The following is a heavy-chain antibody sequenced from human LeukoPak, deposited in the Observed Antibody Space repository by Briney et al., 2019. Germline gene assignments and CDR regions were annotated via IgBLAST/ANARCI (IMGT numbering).Heavy chain of an antibody. J-gene: IGHJ4*02. V-gene: IGHV4-34*01. D-gene: IGHD1-14*01. CDR2: INHSGST. CDR1: GGSFSGYY. CDR3: ARVTRLFDY. Sequence: EPSETLSLTCAVYGGSFSGYYWSWIRQPPGKGLEWIGEINHSGSTSYNPSLKSRVTISVDTSKNQFSLKLSSVTAADTAVYYCARVTRLFDYWGQGTLVTVSS.